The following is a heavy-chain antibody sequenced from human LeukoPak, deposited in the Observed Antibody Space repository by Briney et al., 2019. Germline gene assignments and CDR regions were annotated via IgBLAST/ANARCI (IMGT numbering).Heavy chain of an antibody. J-gene: IGHJ5*02. CDR2: ISAYNGNT. CDR1: GYTFTSYG. Sequence: ASVKVSCKASGYTFTSYGISWVRQAPGQGLEWMGWISAYNGNTNYAQKLQGRVTMTTDTSTSTAYMELRSLRSDDTAVYYCARMGSRYCSSTNCYRFDPWGQGTLVTVSS. D-gene: IGHD2-2*01. CDR3: ARMGSRYCSSTNCYRFDP. V-gene: IGHV1-18*01.